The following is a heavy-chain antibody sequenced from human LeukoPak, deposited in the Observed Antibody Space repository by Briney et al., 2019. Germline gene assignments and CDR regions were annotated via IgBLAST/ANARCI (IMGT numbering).Heavy chain of an antibody. Sequence: PGGSLRLSCAASGFTFSDYYMSWIRQAPGKGLEWVSYISSSGSTIYHADSVKGRFTISRDNAKNSLCLQMNSLRAEDTAVYYCARGGGCSGGSCYSRFYYGMDVWGQGTTVTVSS. D-gene: IGHD2-15*01. CDR1: GFTFSDYY. CDR3: ARGGGCSGGSCYSRFYYGMDV. J-gene: IGHJ6*02. CDR2: ISSSGSTI. V-gene: IGHV3-11*01.